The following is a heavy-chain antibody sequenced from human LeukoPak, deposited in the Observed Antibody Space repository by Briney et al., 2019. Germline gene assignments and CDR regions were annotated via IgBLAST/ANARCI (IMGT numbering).Heavy chain of an antibody. CDR2: MNPNSGNT. CDR3: AREMNPYYYYYGMDV. V-gene: IGHV1-8*01. J-gene: IGHJ6*02. CDR1: GYTFTSYD. D-gene: IGHD1-14*01. Sequence: ASLKVSCKASGYTFTSYDINWVRQATGQGLEWMGWMNPNSGNTGYAQKFQGRVTMTRNTSITTAYMELSSLTSEDTAVYYCAREMNPYYYYYGMDVWGQGTTVTVSS.